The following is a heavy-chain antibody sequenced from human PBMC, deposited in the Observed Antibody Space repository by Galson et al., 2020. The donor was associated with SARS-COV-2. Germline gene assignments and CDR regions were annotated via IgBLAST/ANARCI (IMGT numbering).Heavy chain of an antibody. D-gene: IGHD6-13*01. J-gene: IGHJ4*02. Sequence: SGLTQVKPSQTFTQPCTLPGFPHPSSGMRVTWIRQHPGNAMKWHVRIHRDDDEYYSTYLKTKLTISKDTSRSQVVLTLTYMDPADTATYYCARIKPGMAELREGYYFYYGGQGSLVTVSA. CDR3: ARIKPGMAELREGYYFYY. V-gene: IGHV2-70*04. CDR1: GFPHPSSGMR. CDR2: IHRDDDE.